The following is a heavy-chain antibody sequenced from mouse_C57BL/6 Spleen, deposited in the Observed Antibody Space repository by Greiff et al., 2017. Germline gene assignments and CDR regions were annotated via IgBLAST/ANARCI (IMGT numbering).Heavy chain of an antibody. V-gene: IGHV1-61*01. CDR1: GYTFTSYW. CDR3: ARYYYGSYWYFDV. D-gene: IGHD1-1*01. Sequence: QVQLQQPGAELVRPGSSVKLSCKASGYTFTSYWMDWVKQRPGQGLEWIGNIYPSDSETHYNQKFKDKATLTVYKSSSTAYMQLSSLTSEDSAVYYCARYYYGSYWYFDVWGTGTTVTVSS. CDR2: IYPSDSET. J-gene: IGHJ1*03.